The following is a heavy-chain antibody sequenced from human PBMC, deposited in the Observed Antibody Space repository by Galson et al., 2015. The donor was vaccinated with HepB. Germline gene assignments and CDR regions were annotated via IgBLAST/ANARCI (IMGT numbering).Heavy chain of an antibody. V-gene: IGHV1-24*01. J-gene: IGHJ4*02. D-gene: IGHD2-2*02. CDR3: ATFPYCSSTSCYKYYFDY. CDR1: GYTLTELS. Sequence: SVRVSCTVSGYTLTELSMHWVRQAPGKGLEWMGGFDPEDGETIYAQKFQGRVTMTEDTSTDTAYMELSSLRSEDTAVYYCATFPYCSSTSCYKYYFDYWGQGTLVTVSS. CDR2: FDPEDGET.